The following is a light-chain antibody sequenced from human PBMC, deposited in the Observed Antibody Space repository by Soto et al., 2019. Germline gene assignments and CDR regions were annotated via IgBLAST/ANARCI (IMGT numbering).Light chain of an antibody. V-gene: IGKV1-27*01. CDR3: QNYNWPPFT. CDR2: AAS. Sequence: DIQMTQSPSSLAASVGDRVTISCRASQGIANYLAWYQQKPGKAPKLLIYAASTLQSGVSSRFTGGGSGTDFSLTISSLHPEDVATYFCQNYNWPPFTFGPGTKVEIK. J-gene: IGKJ3*01. CDR1: QGIANY.